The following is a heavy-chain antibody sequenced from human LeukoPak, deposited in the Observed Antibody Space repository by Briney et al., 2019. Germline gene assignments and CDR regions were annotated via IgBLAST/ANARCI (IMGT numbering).Heavy chain of an antibody. J-gene: IGHJ3*02. CDR2: IYPGDSDT. D-gene: IGHD5-18*01. CDR1: GYRFTTYW. Sequence: GESLKISCKGSGYRFTTYWIGWVRQMPGKGLEWTGIIYPGDSDTRYSPSFEGQVTISADKSISTAYLQWSSLKASDTAMYYCARAKGYSLDDAFDIWGQGTMVTVSS. V-gene: IGHV5-51*01. CDR3: ARAKGYSLDDAFDI.